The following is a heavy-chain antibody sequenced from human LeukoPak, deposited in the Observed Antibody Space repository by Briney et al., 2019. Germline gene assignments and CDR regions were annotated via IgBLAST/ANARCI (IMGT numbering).Heavy chain of an antibody. Sequence: PSETLSLTCTVSGGSISSYYWSWIGQPAGKGLEWIGRIYTSGSTNYNPSLKSRVTMSVDTSKNQFSLKLSSVTAADTAVYYCVGWLRSRYYYGMDVWGQGTTVTVSS. J-gene: IGHJ6*02. D-gene: IGHD5-12*01. CDR3: VGWLRSRYYYGMDV. CDR1: GGSISSYY. CDR2: IYTSGST. V-gene: IGHV4-4*07.